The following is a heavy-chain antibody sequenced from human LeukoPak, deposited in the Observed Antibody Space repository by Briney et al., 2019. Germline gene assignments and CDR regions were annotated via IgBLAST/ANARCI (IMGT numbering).Heavy chain of an antibody. V-gene: IGHV3-21*01. CDR2: ISSSSSYI. CDR1: GFTFSSYS. J-gene: IGHJ5*02. D-gene: IGHD2-2*01. CDR3: ARGCDVVVPAATA. Sequence: PGGSLRLSCAASGFTFSSYSMNWVRQAPGKGLEWVSSISSSSSYIYYADSVKGRFTISRDNAKNSLYLQMNSLRAEDTAVYYCARGCDVVVPAATAWGQGTLVTVSS.